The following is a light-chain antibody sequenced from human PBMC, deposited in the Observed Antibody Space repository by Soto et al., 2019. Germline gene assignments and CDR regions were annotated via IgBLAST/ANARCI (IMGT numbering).Light chain of an antibody. Sequence: DIQMTQSTSTLSGPVGDRVTITCRASQTISSWLAWYQQTPGKAPKLLIYKASTLKSGVPSRFSGSGSGTEFTLTISSLQPDDFATYYCQQYNSYWTFGQGTKVDIK. J-gene: IGKJ1*01. V-gene: IGKV1-5*03. CDR1: QTISSW. CDR3: QQYNSYWT. CDR2: KAS.